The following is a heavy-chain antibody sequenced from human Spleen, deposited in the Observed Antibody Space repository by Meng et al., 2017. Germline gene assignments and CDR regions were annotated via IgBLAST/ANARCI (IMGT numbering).Heavy chain of an antibody. CDR1: GGSFSDYY. J-gene: IGHJ3*02. CDR3: ARDLPGTDAFDI. Sequence: SETLSLTCVVSGGSFSDYYCSWIRQPPGKGLEWIGYIYYSGSTNYNPSLKSRVTISVDTSKNQFSLKLSSVTAADTAVYYCARDLPGTDAFDIWGQGTMVTVSS. V-gene: IGHV4-59*01. CDR2: IYYSGST.